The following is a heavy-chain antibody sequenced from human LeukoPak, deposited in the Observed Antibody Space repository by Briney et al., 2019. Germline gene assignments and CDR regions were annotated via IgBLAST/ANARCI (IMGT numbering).Heavy chain of an antibody. Sequence: GGSLRLSCSASGFTFSTYAMHWVRQAPGRGLEYVSSISNNGGPTYYADSVKGRFTISRDNSENTLYLQMSSLITEDTAVYYCVKGRSSRISAAWDYWGQGTLVTVAS. D-gene: IGHD6-13*01. CDR2: ISNNGGPT. J-gene: IGHJ4*02. CDR3: VKGRSSRISAAWDY. CDR1: GFTFSTYA. V-gene: IGHV3-64D*06.